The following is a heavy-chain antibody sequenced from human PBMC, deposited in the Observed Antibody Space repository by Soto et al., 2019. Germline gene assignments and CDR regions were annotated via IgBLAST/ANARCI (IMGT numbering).Heavy chain of an antibody. CDR1: GFSFSRYD. CDR3: ARGYSSSRDLGY. CDR2: IWYDGSNK. J-gene: IGHJ4*02. Sequence: QVQLVESGGGVVQPGTSRRLSCAASGFSFSRYDIHWVRQAPGKGLEWVAIIWYDGSNKYYADSVKGRFIISRDNSKNTLYLQMNSLRADDTAVYYCARGYSSSRDLGYWGQGTLVTVSS. D-gene: IGHD6-13*01. V-gene: IGHV3-33*01.